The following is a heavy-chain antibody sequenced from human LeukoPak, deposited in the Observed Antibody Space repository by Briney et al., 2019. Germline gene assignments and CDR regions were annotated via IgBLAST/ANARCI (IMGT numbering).Heavy chain of an antibody. Sequence: SETLSLTCAVYGGSFSGYYWSWIRQPPGKGLEWIGEINHSGSTNYNPSLKSRVTKSVDTSKNQFSLKLSSVTAADTAVYYCARRGSSALRYWGQGTLVTVSS. CDR3: ARRGSSALRY. V-gene: IGHV4-34*01. CDR1: GGSFSGYY. CDR2: INHSGST. D-gene: IGHD6-6*01. J-gene: IGHJ4*02.